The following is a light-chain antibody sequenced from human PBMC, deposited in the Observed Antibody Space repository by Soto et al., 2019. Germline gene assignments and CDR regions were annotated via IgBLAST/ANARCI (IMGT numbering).Light chain of an antibody. CDR3: QQSFSTPYT. V-gene: IGKV1-39*01. CDR1: HNISSH. Sequence: DIQMTQSPSSLSAFIGDRVTITCRTSHNISSHLNWYQQKPGEAPKLLIYDASSLQGGVPSGLSGSGTGTDFTLTITSLQPEDFVTYYCQQSFSTPYTFGQGTKLQIK. CDR2: DAS. J-gene: IGKJ2*01.